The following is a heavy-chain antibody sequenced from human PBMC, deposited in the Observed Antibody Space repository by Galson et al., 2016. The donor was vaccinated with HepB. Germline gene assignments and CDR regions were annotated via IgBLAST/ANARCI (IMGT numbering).Heavy chain of an antibody. CDR1: GFTFSNAW. J-gene: IGHJ6*02. V-gene: IGHV3-15*01. Sequence: SLRLSCAASGFTFSNAWMSWVRQAPGKGLEWVGRIKSKTDGGTTDYAAPVKGRFSILRDDSKNTLYLQMDSLKTEDTAVYYRRYGMDVWGQGTTVTVSS. CDR3: RYGMDV. CDR2: IKSKTDGGTT.